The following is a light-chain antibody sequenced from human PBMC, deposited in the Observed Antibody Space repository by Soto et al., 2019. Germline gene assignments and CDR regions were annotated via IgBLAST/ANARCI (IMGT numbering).Light chain of an antibody. CDR1: HSVSSTY. J-gene: IGKJ2*01. CDR2: GAS. V-gene: IGKV3-20*01. Sequence: EIVLTQSPGTLYLSPWERAALSCRASHSVSSTYLAGYQQKPGQAPRLLIYGASSRATGIPDRFSGSGSGTDFTLTISRLEPEDFAVYYCQLYGSSPPYTFGQRTKLEIK. CDR3: QLYGSSPPYT.